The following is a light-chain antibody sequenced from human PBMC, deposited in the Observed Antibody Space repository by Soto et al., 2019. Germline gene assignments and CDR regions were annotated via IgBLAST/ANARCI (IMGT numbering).Light chain of an antibody. CDR2: GAS. J-gene: IGKJ1*01. CDR1: QSVSSSY. Sequence: IVLTQSPGTLSLSPGERATLSCRASQSVSSSYLAWYQQKPGQAPRLLIYGASSKATGIPDRFSGSGSGTDFTLTISRLEPEDFAVYYCQQYGSSTPWTFGQGTKVDIK. CDR3: QQYGSSTPWT. V-gene: IGKV3-20*01.